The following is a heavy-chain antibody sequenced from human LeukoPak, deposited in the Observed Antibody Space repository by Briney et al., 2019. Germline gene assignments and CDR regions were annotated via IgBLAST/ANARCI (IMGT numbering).Heavy chain of an antibody. CDR3: ARSYDSSGYYLGNFDY. V-gene: IGHV4-31*03. J-gene: IGHJ4*02. CDR2: IYYSGST. CDR1: GGSISSGGYY. Sequence: PSETLSLTRTVSGGSISSGGYYWSWIRQHPGKGLEWTGYIYYSGSTYYNPSLKSRVTISVDTSKNQFSLKLSSVTAADTAVYYCARSYDSSGYYLGNFDYWGQGTLVTVSS. D-gene: IGHD3-22*01.